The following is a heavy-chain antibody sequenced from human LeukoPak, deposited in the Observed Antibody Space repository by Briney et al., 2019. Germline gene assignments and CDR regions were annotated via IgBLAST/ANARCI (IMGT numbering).Heavy chain of an antibody. CDR1: GYSISSGYY. CDR2: IYHSGST. V-gene: IGHV4-38-2*02. Sequence: KASETLSLTCTVSGYSISSGYYWGWIRQPPGKGLEWIGSIYHSGSTYYNPSLKSRVTISVDTSKNQFSLKLSSVTAADTAVYYCARGPPLVWELLRALEDYWGQGTLVTVSS. CDR3: ARGPPLVWELLRALEDY. D-gene: IGHD1-26*01. J-gene: IGHJ4*02.